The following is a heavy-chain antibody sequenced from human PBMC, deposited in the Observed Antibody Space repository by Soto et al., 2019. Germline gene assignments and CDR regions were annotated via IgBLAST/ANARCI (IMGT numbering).Heavy chain of an antibody. J-gene: IGHJ4*02. CDR2: ISYDGSNK. CDR3: AREAVADPLTLDY. D-gene: IGHD6-19*01. CDR1: GFTFSSYA. V-gene: IGHV3-30-3*01. Sequence: QVQLVESGGGVVQPGMSLRLSCAASGFTFSSYAMHWGRQAPGKGLEWRAVISYDGSNKYYADSVKGRFTISRDNSKNTLYRQMNSLRAEDTAVYYCAREAVADPLTLDYWGQGTLVTVSS.